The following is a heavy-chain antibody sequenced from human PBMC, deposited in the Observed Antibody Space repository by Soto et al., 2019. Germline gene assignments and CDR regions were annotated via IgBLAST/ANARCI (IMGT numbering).Heavy chain of an antibody. D-gene: IGHD1-1*01. CDR2: ISYDGSNK. J-gene: IGHJ6*02. CDR3: ARGVSGYKVYYYYGMDV. Sequence: GGSLRLSCAASGFTFSSYAMHWVRQAPGKGLEWVAVISYDGSNKYYADSVKGRFTISRDNSKNTLYLQMNSLRAEDTAVYYCARGVSGYKVYYYYGMDVWGQGTTVTVSS. CDR1: GFTFSSYA. V-gene: IGHV3-30-3*01.